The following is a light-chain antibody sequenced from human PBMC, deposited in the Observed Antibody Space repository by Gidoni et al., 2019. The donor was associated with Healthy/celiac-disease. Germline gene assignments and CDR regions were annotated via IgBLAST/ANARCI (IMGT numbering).Light chain of an antibody. CDR3: QQYDNLPLYS. CDR1: QDISNY. CDR2: DAS. Sequence: DIQMTQSPSSLSASVGDRVTITCQPSQDISNYLNWYQQKPGKAPKRLIYDASNLETGVPSRFSGSGSGTDFTFTISSLQPEDIATYYCQQYDNLPLYSFGQGTKLEIK. J-gene: IGKJ2*03. V-gene: IGKV1-33*01.